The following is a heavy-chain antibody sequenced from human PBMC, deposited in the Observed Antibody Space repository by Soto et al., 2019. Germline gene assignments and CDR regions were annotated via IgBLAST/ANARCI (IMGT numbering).Heavy chain of an antibody. CDR3: ARDNLIFEVAADNYFDY. Sequence: ASVKVSCKASGYTFTSYGISWVRQAPGQGLEWMGWISAYNGNTNYAQKLQGRVTMTTDTSTSTAYMELRSLRSDDTAVYYCARDNLIFEVAADNYFDYWGQGTLVTVSS. J-gene: IGHJ4*02. CDR2: ISAYNGNT. CDR1: GYTFTSYG. V-gene: IGHV1-18*01. D-gene: IGHD6-13*01.